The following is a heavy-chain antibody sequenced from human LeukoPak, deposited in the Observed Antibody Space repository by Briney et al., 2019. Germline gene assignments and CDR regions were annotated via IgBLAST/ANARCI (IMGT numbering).Heavy chain of an antibody. Sequence: GESLKISCKGSGYSFTSYWIGWVRQMPGKGLEWMGIIYPGDSDTRYSPSFQGQVTISADKSISTAYLQWSSLKASGTAMYYCARRGYYYDSSGYYYVYDYWGQGTLVTVSS. V-gene: IGHV5-51*01. CDR3: ARRGYYYDSSGYYYVYDY. J-gene: IGHJ4*02. CDR1: GYSFTSYW. CDR2: IYPGDSDT. D-gene: IGHD3-22*01.